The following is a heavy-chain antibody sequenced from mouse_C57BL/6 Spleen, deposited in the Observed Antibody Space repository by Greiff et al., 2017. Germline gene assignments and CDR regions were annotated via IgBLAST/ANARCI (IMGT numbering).Heavy chain of an antibody. V-gene: IGHV1-53*01. CDR2: INPSNGGT. Sequence: QVQLKQPGTELVKPGASVKLSCKASGYTFTSYWMHWVKQRPGQGLEWIGNINPSNGGTNYNEKFKSKATLTVDKSSSTAYMQLSSLTSADSAVYYCAREGGYYGSFDYWGQGTTLTVSS. J-gene: IGHJ2*01. D-gene: IGHD1-1*01. CDR3: AREGGYYGSFDY. CDR1: GYTFTSYW.